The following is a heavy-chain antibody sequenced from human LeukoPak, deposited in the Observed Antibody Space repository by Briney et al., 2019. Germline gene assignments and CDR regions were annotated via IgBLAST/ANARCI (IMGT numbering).Heavy chain of an antibody. V-gene: IGHV4-39*07. CDR1: GGSISSSSYY. J-gene: IGHJ6*03. CDR3: SRPYYYYMDV. CDR2: IYYSGST. Sequence: PSETLSLTCTVSGGSISSSSYYWGWIRQPPGKGLEWIGSIYYSGSTYYNPSLKSRVTISVDTSKNQFSLNLSSVTAADTAVYFCSRPYYYYMDVWGKGTTVTVSS.